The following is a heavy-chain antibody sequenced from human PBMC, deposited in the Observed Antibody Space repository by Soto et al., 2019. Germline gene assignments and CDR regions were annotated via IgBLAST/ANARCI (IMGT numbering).Heavy chain of an antibody. J-gene: IGHJ4*02. CDR1: GFTFSSYA. Sequence: PGGSLRLSCAASGFTFSSYAMSWVRQAPGKGLEWVSAISGSGGSTYYADSVKGRFTISRDNSKNTLYLQMNSLRAEDTTVYYCAKDRPLRITIFGVVIPPRYFDYWGQGTLVTVSS. CDR2: ISGSGGST. V-gene: IGHV3-23*01. D-gene: IGHD3-3*01. CDR3: AKDRPLRITIFGVVIPPRYFDY.